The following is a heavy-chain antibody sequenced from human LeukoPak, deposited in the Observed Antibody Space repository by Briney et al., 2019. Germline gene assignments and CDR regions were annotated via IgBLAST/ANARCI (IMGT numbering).Heavy chain of an antibody. CDR1: GFTFTNYA. Sequence: PGGSLRLSCAASGFTFTNYAMTWVRQAPGKGLEWVSFITPNADRTSYADSVEGRFTISRDNPRNTLYMQMNSLRDEDTAVYYCAIMHGYYDGSGYWVQWGQGTLVTVSS. CDR2: ITPNADRT. V-gene: IGHV3-23*01. J-gene: IGHJ1*01. CDR3: AIMHGYYDGSGYWVQ. D-gene: IGHD3-22*01.